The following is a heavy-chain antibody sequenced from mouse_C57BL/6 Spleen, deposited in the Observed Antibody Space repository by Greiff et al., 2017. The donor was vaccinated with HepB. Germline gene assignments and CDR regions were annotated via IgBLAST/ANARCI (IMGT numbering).Heavy chain of an antibody. D-gene: IGHD1-1*01. CDR1: GYTFTSYW. CDR2: IDPSDSYT. CDR3: ARGPYYYGSSYYFDY. J-gene: IGHJ2*01. Sequence: QVQLQQPGAELVRPGTSVKLSCKASGYTFTSYWMHWVKRRPGQGLEWIGVIDPSDSYTNYNQKFKGKATLTVDTSSSTAYMQLSSLTSEDSAVYYCARGPYYYGSSYYFDYWGQGTTLTVSS. V-gene: IGHV1-59*01.